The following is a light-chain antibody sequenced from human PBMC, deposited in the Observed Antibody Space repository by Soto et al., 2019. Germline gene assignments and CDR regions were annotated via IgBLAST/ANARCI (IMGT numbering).Light chain of an antibody. V-gene: IGKV3-20*01. Sequence: EIVLTQSPCTLSLSPGERATLSCRASQSVSSSYLAWYQQKPGQAPRLLIYSTSSRATGIPDRFTGSGSGRDFTLTISRLEPEDFAVYYCQQYGSSPRTFGQGTKVDIK. CDR3: QQYGSSPRT. CDR2: STS. J-gene: IGKJ1*01. CDR1: QSVSSSY.